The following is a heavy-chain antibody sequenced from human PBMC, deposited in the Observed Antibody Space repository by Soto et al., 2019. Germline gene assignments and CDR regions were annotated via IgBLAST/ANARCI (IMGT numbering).Heavy chain of an antibody. CDR3: AKDSGDYGPDY. J-gene: IGHJ4*02. CDR1: GFTFSSYG. CDR2: ISYDGSNK. Sequence: QVQLVESGGGVVQPGRSLRLSCAASGFTFSSYGMHWVRQAPGKGLEWVAVISYDGSNKYYADSVKGRFTISRDNSKNTLYLQMNSLRAEDTAVYYCAKDSGDYGPDYWGQGTLVTVS. V-gene: IGHV3-30*18. D-gene: IGHD4-17*01.